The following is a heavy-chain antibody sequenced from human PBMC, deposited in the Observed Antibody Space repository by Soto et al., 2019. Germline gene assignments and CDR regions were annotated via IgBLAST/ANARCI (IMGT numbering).Heavy chain of an antibody. D-gene: IGHD3-22*01. V-gene: IGHV1-69*13. CDR1: GGTFSSYA. J-gene: IGHJ3*02. CDR3: ARGSRDYYDSSGPIDAFDI. CDR2: IIPIFGTA. Sequence: SVKVSCKASGGTFSSYAISWVRQAPGQGLEWMGGIIPIFGTANYAQKFQGRVTITADESTSTAYMELSSLRSEDTAVYYCARGSRDYYDSSGPIDAFDIWGQGTMVTV.